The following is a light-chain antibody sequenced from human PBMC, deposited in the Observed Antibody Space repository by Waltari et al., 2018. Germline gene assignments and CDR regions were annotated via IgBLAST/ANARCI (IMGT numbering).Light chain of an antibody. Sequence: QSALTQPPSASGSPGQSVTISCTGTSSDVGGYNYVSWYQQHPGKAPKLMIYEVSKRPSGVPDRXXXSKSGNTASLTVSGLQAEDEADYYCSSYAGSNTHVVFGGGTKLTVL. CDR3: SSYAGSNTHVV. V-gene: IGLV2-8*01. CDR1: SSDVGGYNY. J-gene: IGLJ2*01. CDR2: EVS.